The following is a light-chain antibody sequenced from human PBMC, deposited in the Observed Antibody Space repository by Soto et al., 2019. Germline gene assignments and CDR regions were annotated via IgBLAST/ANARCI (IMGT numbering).Light chain of an antibody. CDR3: QQYLIFPLT. Sequence: DIQMTQSPSTLSASVGDRVTITCRASQSINSWLAWYQQKPGKAPNLLIYKASTLEGGVPSRFSGSGSGTEFTLNIASLQPDDFATYYCQQYLIFPLTFGGVNKVEIK. J-gene: IGKJ4*01. CDR1: QSINSW. CDR2: KAS. V-gene: IGKV1-5*03.